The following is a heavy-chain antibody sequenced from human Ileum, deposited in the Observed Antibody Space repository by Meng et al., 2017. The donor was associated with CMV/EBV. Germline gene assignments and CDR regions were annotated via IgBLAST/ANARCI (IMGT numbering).Heavy chain of an antibody. J-gene: IGHJ4*02. CDR1: GFTLRTYS. V-gene: IGHV3-21*01. Sequence: GESLKISCAASGFTLRTYSMNWVRQAPGKGLEWVSSISSASNYIYYADSVKGRFTVFRDNAKNSVYLQMDSLRAEDTAVYYCGKGGMGQLWFPHFDYWGQGTLVTVSS. CDR2: ISSASNYI. D-gene: IGHD3-10*01. CDR3: GKGGMGQLWFPHFDY.